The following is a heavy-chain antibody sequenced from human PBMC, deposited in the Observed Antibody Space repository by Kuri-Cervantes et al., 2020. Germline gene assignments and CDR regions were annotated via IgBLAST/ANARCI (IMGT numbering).Heavy chain of an antibody. CDR1: GGTFSSYA. CDR2: IIPIFGTA. J-gene: IGHJ3*02. CDR3: ARDPVAGTRDDAFDI. D-gene: IGHD6-19*01. Sequence: SVKVSCKASGGTFSSYAISWVRQAPGQGLEWMGGIIPIFGTANYAQKFQGRVTITTDESTSTAYMELSSLRSEDTAVYYCARDPVAGTRDDAFDIWGQGTMVTVSS. V-gene: IGHV1-69*05.